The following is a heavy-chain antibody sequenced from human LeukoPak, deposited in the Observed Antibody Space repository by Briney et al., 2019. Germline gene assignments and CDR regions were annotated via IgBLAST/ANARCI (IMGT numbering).Heavy chain of an antibody. V-gene: IGHV3-64D*06. J-gene: IGHJ3*01. CDR1: GFTFSRYA. Sequence: AGGPLRLSCSASGFTFSRYAMHWVRQAPGKGLEYVSAISANGGSTYYADPVKGRFTISRDNSKNTLSLQMSSLRAEDTAVYYCVKDDSYYYDSGGYPTWGQGTMVTVSS. CDR2: ISANGGST. CDR3: VKDDSYYYDSGGYPT. D-gene: IGHD3-22*01.